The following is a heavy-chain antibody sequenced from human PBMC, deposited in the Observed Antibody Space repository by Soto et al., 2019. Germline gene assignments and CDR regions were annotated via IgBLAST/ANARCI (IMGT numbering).Heavy chain of an antibody. V-gene: IGHV3-66*01. Sequence: GGSLRLSCAASGFTVSSKYMSWVRQAPGKGLEWVSLIQSGGTTYYADSVKGRFTISKNQFSLKLSSVTAADTAVYYCARSRRTGIVVVPAAIRNWGQGTLVTVSS. D-gene: IGHD2-2*02. CDR3: ARSRRTGIVVVPAAIRN. CDR1: GFTVSSKY. CDR2: IQSGGTT. J-gene: IGHJ4*02.